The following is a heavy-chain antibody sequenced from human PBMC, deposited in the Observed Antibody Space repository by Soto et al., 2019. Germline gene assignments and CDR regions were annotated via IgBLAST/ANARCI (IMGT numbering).Heavy chain of an antibody. V-gene: IGHV4-34*01. CDR1: GGSFSGYY. CDR3: AGRPFYYGSGPNDY. J-gene: IGHJ4*02. D-gene: IGHD3-10*01. CDR2: INHSGST. Sequence: SETLSLTCAVYGGSFSGYYWSWIRQPPGKGLEWIGEINHSGSTNYNPSLKSRVTISVDTSKNQFSLKLSSVTAADTAVYYCAGRPFYYGSGPNDYWGQGTLVTVSS.